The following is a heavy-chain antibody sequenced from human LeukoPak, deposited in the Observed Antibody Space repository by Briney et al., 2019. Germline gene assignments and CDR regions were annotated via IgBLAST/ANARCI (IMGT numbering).Heavy chain of an antibody. Sequence: PSETLSLTCTVSGYSISSGYYWGWIRQPPGKGLEWIGSIYHSGSTYYNPSLKSRVTISVDTSKNQFSLKLSSVTAADTAVYYCARMGCYYDSSGNWFDPWGQGTLVTVSS. D-gene: IGHD3-22*01. CDR2: IYHSGST. CDR3: ARMGCYYDSSGNWFDP. CDR1: GYSISSGYY. J-gene: IGHJ5*02. V-gene: IGHV4-38-2*02.